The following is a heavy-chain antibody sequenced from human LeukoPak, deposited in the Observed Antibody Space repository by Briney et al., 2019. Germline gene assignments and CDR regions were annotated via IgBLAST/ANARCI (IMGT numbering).Heavy chain of an antibody. Sequence: GGSLRLSCAASGFTFRSYGMHWVRQAPGKGLEWVAVISYDGSNKYYADSVKGRFTISRDNSKNTLYLQMNSLRAEDTAVYYCAKSQQLAEECSGFDYWGQGTLVTVSS. J-gene: IGHJ4*02. V-gene: IGHV3-30*18. CDR3: AKSQQLAEECSGFDY. D-gene: IGHD3-3*01. CDR1: GFTFRSYG. CDR2: ISYDGSNK.